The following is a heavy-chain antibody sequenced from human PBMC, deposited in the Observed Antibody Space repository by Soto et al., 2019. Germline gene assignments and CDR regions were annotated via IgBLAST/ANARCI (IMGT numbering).Heavy chain of an antibody. D-gene: IGHD1-26*01. Sequence: QVQLQESGPGLVKPSETLSLTCTVSGGSVSSGSYYWNWIRQPPGKGLEWIGYVYYTGSTNYNPSLKSRVTMSVDTSKHQFSLKMRSVTAADTAVYYCARESREHSSSVGLDVWGQGTTVTVSS. J-gene: IGHJ6*02. V-gene: IGHV4-61*01. CDR3: ARESREHSSSVGLDV. CDR1: GGSVSSGSYY. CDR2: VYYTGST.